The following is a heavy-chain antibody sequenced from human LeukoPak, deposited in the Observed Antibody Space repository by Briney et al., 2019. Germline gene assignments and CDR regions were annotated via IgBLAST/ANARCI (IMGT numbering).Heavy chain of an antibody. CDR3: ARQSVLLWFGDRRYYFDY. CDR1: GGSISSSGYY. CDR2: INHSGST. D-gene: IGHD3-10*01. Sequence: SETLSLTCTVSGGSISSSGYYWSWIRQPPGKGLEWIGEINHSGSTNYNPSLKSRVTISVDTSKNQFSLKLSSVTAADTAVYYCARQSVLLWFGDRRYYFDYWGQGTLVTVSS. V-gene: IGHV4-39*01. J-gene: IGHJ4*02.